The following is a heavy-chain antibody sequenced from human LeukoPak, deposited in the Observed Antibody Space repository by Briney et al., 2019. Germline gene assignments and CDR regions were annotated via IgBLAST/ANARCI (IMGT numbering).Heavy chain of an antibody. CDR3: ARDSFSVAGYYYYYGMDV. V-gene: IGHV4-4*07. Sequence: SETLSLTSPVSGGSISSYYWSWIRQPAGQGLEWIGRIYTSGSTNYNPSPNSRVTMSVDTSKNQFSLKLSSVTAADTAVYYCARDSFSVAGYYYYYGMDVWGQGTTVTVSS. CDR2: IYTSGST. J-gene: IGHJ6*02. CDR1: GGSISSYY. D-gene: IGHD6-19*01.